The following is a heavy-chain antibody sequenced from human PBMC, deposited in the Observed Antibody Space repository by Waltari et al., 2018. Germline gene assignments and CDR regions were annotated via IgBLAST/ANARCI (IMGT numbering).Heavy chain of an antibody. Sequence: QVQLQQWGAGLLKPSETLSLTCAVYGGSFSGYYWRWIRQPPGKGLEWIGEINHSGSTNYNPSLKNRVTISVDTSKNQFSLKLSSVTAADTAVYYCARLETYYYDSSGFDYWGQGTLVTVSS. V-gene: IGHV4-34*01. J-gene: IGHJ4*02. CDR1: GGSFSGYY. CDR2: INHSGST. D-gene: IGHD3-22*01. CDR3: ARLETYYYDSSGFDY.